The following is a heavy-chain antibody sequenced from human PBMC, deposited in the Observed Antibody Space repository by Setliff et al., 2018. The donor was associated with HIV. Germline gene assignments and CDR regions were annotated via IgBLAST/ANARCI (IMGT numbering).Heavy chain of an antibody. CDR2: IIPILGIP. CDR1: GGAFISHT. D-gene: IGHD2-2*02. CDR3: AKEQEIGSYLDP. V-gene: IGHV1-69*04. J-gene: IGHJ5*02. Sequence: SVKVSCKASGGAFISHTFTWVRQAPGQGLEWMGRIIPILGIPNYAQNFQGRLTISADKSTRTAYLELSSLRSDDSAVYFCAKEQEIGSYLDPWAREPWSPSPQ.